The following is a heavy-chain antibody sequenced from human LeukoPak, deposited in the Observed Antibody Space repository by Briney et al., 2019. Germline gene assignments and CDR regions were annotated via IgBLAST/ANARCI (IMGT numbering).Heavy chain of an antibody. CDR1: GFTFDDYA. CDR3: AKGDDYGDYKTPTLYRYFDL. Sequence: GGSLRLSCAASGFTFDDYAMHWVRQAPGKGLEWVSGISWNSGSIGYADSVKGRFTISRDNAKNSLYLQMNSLRAEDTALYYCAKGDDYGDYKTPTLYRYFDLWGRGTLVTVSS. CDR2: ISWNSGSI. J-gene: IGHJ2*01. V-gene: IGHV3-9*01. D-gene: IGHD4-17*01.